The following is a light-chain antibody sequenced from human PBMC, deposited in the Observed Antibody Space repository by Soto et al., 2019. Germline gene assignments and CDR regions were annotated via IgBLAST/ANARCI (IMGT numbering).Light chain of an antibody. Sequence: EKVMTQSPATLSVSPGERAILSCRASESVSSNLAWYQQKPGQAPRLLIYGAASRAIDIPARFSGSGSGTEFSLTISSLQSEDFAVYYCQQYSKWPITLGQGTRLETK. CDR1: ESVSSN. CDR3: QQYSKWPIT. CDR2: GAA. V-gene: IGKV3-15*01. J-gene: IGKJ5*01.